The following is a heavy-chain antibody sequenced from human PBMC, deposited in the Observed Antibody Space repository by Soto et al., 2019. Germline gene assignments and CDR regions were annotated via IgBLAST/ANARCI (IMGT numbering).Heavy chain of an antibody. CDR1: GYSFTSSW. CDR3: ARVAGGDDKWNFDY. V-gene: IGHV5-51*01. D-gene: IGHD2-21*01. CDR2: IYPGDSET. Sequence: PGESLKISCKGSGYSFTSSWIGWVRQMPGKGLEWMGVIYPGDSETRYSPSFQGQVAISXXXXXXTXYXQXXXLKAXDSAMYYCARVAGGDDKWNFDYWGRGTLVTVSS. J-gene: IGHJ4*02.